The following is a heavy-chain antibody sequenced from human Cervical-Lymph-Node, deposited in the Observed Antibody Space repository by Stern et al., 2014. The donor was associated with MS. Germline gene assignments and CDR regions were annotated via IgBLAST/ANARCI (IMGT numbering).Heavy chain of an antibody. CDR3: ARGIGTVLLSY. Sequence: QLVQSGAEVKRPGASVKVSCTASGYSFTGYHVHWVRQAPGQGLEWMGWINPYNGDTKYSQRFQGRVTMTTDTSTSTAYMDLSRLIFDDTAVYYCARGIGTVLLSYWGQGTLVTVSS. J-gene: IGHJ4*02. D-gene: IGHD1-1*01. CDR2: INPYNGDT. CDR1: GYSFTGYH. V-gene: IGHV1-2*02.